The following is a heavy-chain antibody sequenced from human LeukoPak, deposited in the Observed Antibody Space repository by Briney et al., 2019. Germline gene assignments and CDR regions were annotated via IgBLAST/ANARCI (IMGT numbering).Heavy chain of an antibody. CDR2: ISSSSSYI. Sequence: KTGGSLRLSCAASGFTFSSYSTNWVRQAPGKGLEWVSSISSSSSYIYYADSVKGRFTISRDNAKNSLYLQMNSLRAEDTAVYYCARDISVVTPFDYWGQGTLVTVSS. CDR1: GFTFSSYS. D-gene: IGHD4-23*01. CDR3: ARDISVVTPFDY. V-gene: IGHV3-21*01. J-gene: IGHJ4*02.